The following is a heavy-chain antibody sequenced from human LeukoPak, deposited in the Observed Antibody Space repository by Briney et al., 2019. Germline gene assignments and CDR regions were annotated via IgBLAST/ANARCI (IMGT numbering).Heavy chain of an antibody. CDR2: ISYDGSNK. J-gene: IGHJ5*02. CDR3: ARDGISRGSGTYYNA. Sequence: GGSLRLSCAASGFTFSSYEMNWVRQAPGKGLEWVTLISYDGSNKYYADSVKGRFTVSRDNSKNMLYLQMNSLRAEDTAVYYCARDGISRGSGTYYNAWGEGTLVTVSS. V-gene: IGHV3-30*01. CDR1: GFTFSSYE. D-gene: IGHD3-10*01.